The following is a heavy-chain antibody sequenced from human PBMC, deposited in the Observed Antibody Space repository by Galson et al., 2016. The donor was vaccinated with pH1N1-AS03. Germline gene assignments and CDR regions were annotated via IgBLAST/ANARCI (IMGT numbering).Heavy chain of an antibody. D-gene: IGHD2-2*01. Sequence: SLRLSCAASGFTFSMSYIHWVRQAPGKGLEWVSRINNDGRNVRYADFVKGRFAGSRDNAKKTVFLKMNSLRADDTAVYFCARRNPNPNFAIWYQHDYGMDVWGQGTTFTVSS. CDR2: INNDGRNV. CDR1: GFTFSMSY. V-gene: IGHV3-74*01. J-gene: IGHJ6*02. CDR3: ARRNPNPNFAIWYQHDYGMDV.